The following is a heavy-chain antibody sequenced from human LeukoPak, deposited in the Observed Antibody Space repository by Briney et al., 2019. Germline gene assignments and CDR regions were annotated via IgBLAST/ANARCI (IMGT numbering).Heavy chain of an antibody. CDR2: IKSKTEGETT. CDR1: GLTFSNAC. Sequence: GGSLRLSCAASGLTFSNACMGWVRQAPGKGLEWVGRIKSKTEGETTDYATPVKGRFTISRDDSKDTLYLQMDSLKTEDTAVYYCTTYSSGPWHWGQGTLVTVSS. D-gene: IGHD6-19*01. V-gene: IGHV3-15*01. CDR3: TTYSSGPWH. J-gene: IGHJ4*02.